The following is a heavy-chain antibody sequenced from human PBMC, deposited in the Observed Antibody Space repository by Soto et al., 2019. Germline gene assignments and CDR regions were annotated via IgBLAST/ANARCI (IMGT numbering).Heavy chain of an antibody. CDR3: ARDISDWGVELAYFDY. CDR2: ISYDGSNK. V-gene: IGHV3-30-3*01. J-gene: IGHJ4*02. Sequence: GGSLRLSCAASGFTFSSYAMHWVRQAPGKGLEWVAVISYDGSNKYYADSVKGRFTISRDNSKNTLYLQMNSLRAEDTAVYYCARDISDWGVELAYFDYWGQGTLVTVSS. D-gene: IGHD3-16*01. CDR1: GFTFSSYA.